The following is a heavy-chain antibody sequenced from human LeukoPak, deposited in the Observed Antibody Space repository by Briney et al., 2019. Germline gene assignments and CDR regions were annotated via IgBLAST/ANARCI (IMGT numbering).Heavy chain of an antibody. J-gene: IGHJ3*02. Sequence: SETLSLTCAVYGGSFSGYYWSWIRQPPGKGLEWIGEIIHSGSTNYNPSLKSRVTISVDTSKNQFSLKLSSVTAADTAVYYCASNYDILTGPDAFDIWGQGTMLTVSS. V-gene: IGHV4-34*12. CDR3: ASNYDILTGPDAFDI. CDR1: GGSFSGYY. D-gene: IGHD3-9*01. CDR2: IIHSGST.